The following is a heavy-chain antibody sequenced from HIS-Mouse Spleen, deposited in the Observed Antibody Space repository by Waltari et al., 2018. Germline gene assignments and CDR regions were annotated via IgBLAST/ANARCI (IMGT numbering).Heavy chain of an antibody. J-gene: IGHJ3*02. D-gene: IGHD6-6*01. CDR3: AITKEYSSSKRAFDI. V-gene: IGHV4-38-2*02. CDR2: IYHSGST. CDR1: GYSISSGYY. Sequence: QVQLQESGPGLVKHSETLSLTCTVSGYSISSGYYWVWIRQPPGKGLEWIGSIYHSGSTYYNPSLKSRVTISVDTSKNQFSLKLSSVTAADTAVYYCAITKEYSSSKRAFDIWGQGTMVTVSS.